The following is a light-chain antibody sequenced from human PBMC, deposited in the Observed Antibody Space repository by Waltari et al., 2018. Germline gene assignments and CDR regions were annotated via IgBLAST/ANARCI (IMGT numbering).Light chain of an antibody. CDR3: QSYGSSLSASV. CDR1: SSNIGAGSD. Sequence: QSGLTQPPSVSGAPGQRVTISCTGSSSNIGAGSDVHWYQLLPRTAPKLLIYANNNRPSGVPDRFSGSSSGTSASLAITGLQVEDEADYYCQSYGSSLSASVFGGGTKLTVL. CDR2: ANN. V-gene: IGLV1-40*01. J-gene: IGLJ3*02.